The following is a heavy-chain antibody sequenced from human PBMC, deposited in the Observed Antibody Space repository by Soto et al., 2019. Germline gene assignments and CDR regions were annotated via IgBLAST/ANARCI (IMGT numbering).Heavy chain of an antibody. J-gene: IGHJ4*02. CDR1: GFTFSDYY. V-gene: IGHV3-11*01. D-gene: IGHD4-17*01. CDR2: IGTRGNTK. CDR3: ARDGTEYYGEYYDY. Sequence: GGSLRLSCATSGFTFSDYYMSWIRQAPGKGLEWVSYIGTRGNTKYYADSVRGRFTISRDNAKNSLYLQMNSLRADDTAVYYCARDGTEYYGEYYDYWGQGIPVTVSS.